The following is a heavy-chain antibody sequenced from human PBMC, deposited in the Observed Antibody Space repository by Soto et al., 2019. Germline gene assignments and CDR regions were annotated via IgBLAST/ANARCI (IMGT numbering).Heavy chain of an antibody. D-gene: IGHD3-3*01. CDR1: GFTFSSYS. V-gene: IGHV3-48*01. Sequence: PGGSLRLSCAASGFTFSSYSMNWVRQAPGKGLEWVSYISSSSSTIYYADSVKGRFTISRDNAKNSLYLQMNSLRAEDTAVYYCARDYHVQIFGVVKFSFWGQGTLVTVSS. J-gene: IGHJ4*02. CDR3: ARDYHVQIFGVVKFSF. CDR2: ISSSSSTI.